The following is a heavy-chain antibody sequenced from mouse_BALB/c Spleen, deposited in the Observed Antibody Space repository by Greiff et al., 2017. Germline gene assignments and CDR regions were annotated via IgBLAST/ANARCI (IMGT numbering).Heavy chain of an antibody. Sequence: EVKLQESGTVLARPGASVKMSCKASGYTFTSYWMHWVKQRPGQGLEWIGAIYPGNSDTSYNQKFKGKAKLTAVTSTSTAYMELSSLTNEDSAVYYCTRVTTVVAHFDYWGQGTTLTVSS. V-gene: IGHV1-5*01. CDR3: TRVTTVVAHFDY. CDR1: GYTFTSYW. D-gene: IGHD1-1*01. J-gene: IGHJ2*01. CDR2: IYPGNSDT.